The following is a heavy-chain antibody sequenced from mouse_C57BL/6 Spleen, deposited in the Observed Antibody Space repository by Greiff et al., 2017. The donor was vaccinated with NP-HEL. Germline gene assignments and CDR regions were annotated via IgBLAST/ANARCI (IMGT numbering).Heavy chain of an antibody. Sequence: EVQLVESEGGLVQPGSSMKLSCTASGFTFSDYYMAWVRQVPEKGLEWVANINYDGSSTYYLDSLKSRFIISRDNAKNILYLQMSSLKSEDTATYYCARGDGNYGGDYYAMDYRGQETSVTVSS. J-gene: IGHJ4*01. CDR3: ARGDGNYGGDYYAMDY. CDR1: GFTFSDYY. V-gene: IGHV5-16*01. CDR2: INYDGSST. D-gene: IGHD2-1*01.